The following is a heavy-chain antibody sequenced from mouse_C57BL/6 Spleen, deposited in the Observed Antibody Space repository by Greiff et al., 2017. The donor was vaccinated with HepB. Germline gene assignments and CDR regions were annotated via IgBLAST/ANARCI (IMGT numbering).Heavy chain of an antibody. Sequence: EVNLVESGGGLVKPGGSLKLSCAASGFTFSDYGMHWVRQAPEKGLEWVAYISSGSSTIYYADTVKGRFTISRDNAKNTLFLQMTSLRSGDTAVYYCARRGDYDGRYYAMDYWGQGTSVTVS. J-gene: IGHJ4*01. D-gene: IGHD2-4*01. CDR1: GFTFSDYG. CDR2: ISSGSSTI. V-gene: IGHV5-17*01. CDR3: ARRGDYDGRYYAMDY.